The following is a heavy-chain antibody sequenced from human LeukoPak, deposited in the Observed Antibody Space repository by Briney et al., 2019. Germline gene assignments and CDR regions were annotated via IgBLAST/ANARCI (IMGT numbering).Heavy chain of an antibody. V-gene: IGHV4-34*01. CDR1: GGSFSGYY. J-gene: IGHJ4*02. CDR3: ARGTMTTVTYYFDY. D-gene: IGHD4-17*01. CDR2: INHSGST. Sequence: SETLSLTCAVYGGSFSGYYWSWIRQPPGKGLEWIGEINHSGSTNYNPSLESRVTISVDTSKNQFSLKLSSVTAADTAVYYRARGTMTTVTYYFDYWGQGTLVTVSS.